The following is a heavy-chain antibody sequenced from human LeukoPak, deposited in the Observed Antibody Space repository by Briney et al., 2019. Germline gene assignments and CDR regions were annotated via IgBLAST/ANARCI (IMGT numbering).Heavy chain of an antibody. CDR1: GDSVSSNSAA. J-gene: IGHJ5*02. V-gene: IGHV6-1*01. CDR3: AKEGYSGYDFWFDP. CDR2: TYYRSKWYN. D-gene: IGHD5-12*01. Sequence: SQTLSLTCAISGDSVSSNSAAWNWIRQSPSRGLEWLGRTYYRSKWYNDYAVSVKSRITINPDTSKNQFSLQLNSVTPEDTAVYYCAKEGYSGYDFWFDPWGQGSLVTVST.